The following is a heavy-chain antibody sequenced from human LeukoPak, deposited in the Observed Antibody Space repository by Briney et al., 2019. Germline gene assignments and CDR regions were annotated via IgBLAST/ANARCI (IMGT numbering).Heavy chain of an antibody. V-gene: IGHV3-74*01. Sequence: PGGSLRLSCAGPEFGFSSYWMHWVRQPPDKGLEWVVSIKSDGSATAYADSVKGRFSMSTDSAKYTASLHMNSLRVEDTAMYYCAMDINGDLFHVWGQGTPVTVSS. CDR2: IKSDGSAT. D-gene: IGHD2-2*03. CDR3: AMDINGDLFHV. J-gene: IGHJ4*02. CDR1: EFGFSSYW.